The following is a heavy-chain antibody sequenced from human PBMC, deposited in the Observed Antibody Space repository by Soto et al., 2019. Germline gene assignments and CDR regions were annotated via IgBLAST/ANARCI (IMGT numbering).Heavy chain of an antibody. CDR2: INHGGSS. V-gene: IGHV4-34*01. CDR1: GGYFSGYY. D-gene: IGHD3-22*01. CDR3: ASGITTKVVEADAPYKYYCRS. J-gene: IGHJ6*04. Sequence: WETLSLTCAVYGGYFSGYYWSWIRQSPGKGLEWIGEINHGGSSNFNPSLKSRLNISVDTSRNQFSLKLSSVTAAAAAVYYCASGITTKVVEADAPYKYYCRSRGKLTRVAVAS.